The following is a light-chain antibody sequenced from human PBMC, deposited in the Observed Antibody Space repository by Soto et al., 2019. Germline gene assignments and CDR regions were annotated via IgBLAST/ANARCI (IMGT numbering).Light chain of an antibody. CDR2: SNN. V-gene: IGLV1-44*01. Sequence: QSVLTQPPSASETPGRRVTISCSGSSSNIVGNTVNWYQQLPGTAPKLLIYSNNQRPSGVPDRFSGSKSGTSASLAISGLQSEDEADYYCAAWDDSLNGVVFGGGTKLTVL. CDR1: SSNIVGNT. J-gene: IGLJ2*01. CDR3: AAWDDSLNGVV.